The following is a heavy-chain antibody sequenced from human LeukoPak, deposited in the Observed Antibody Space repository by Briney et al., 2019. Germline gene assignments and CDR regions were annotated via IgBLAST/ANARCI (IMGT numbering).Heavy chain of an antibody. CDR1: GFTFSGHS. CDR2: INLDGSES. V-gene: IGHV3-7*01. D-gene: IGHD1-14*01. J-gene: IGHJ4*02. CDR3: GRVITGAIDY. Sequence: GGSLRLSCAASGFTFSGHSMTWVRQAPGKGLEWVANINLDGSESYYVDFVKGRFTISKDNAENSKYLQMNSLKAEDTAVYYCGRVITGAIDYWGQGTLVTVSS.